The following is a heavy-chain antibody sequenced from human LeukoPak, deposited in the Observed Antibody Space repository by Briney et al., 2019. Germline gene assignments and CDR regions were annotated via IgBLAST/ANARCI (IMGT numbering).Heavy chain of an antibody. D-gene: IGHD1-1*01. CDR2: IYHSGST. V-gene: IGHV4-30-2*01. Sequence: PSETLSLTCTVSGGSISSGGYYWSWIRQPPGKGLEWIGYIYHSGSTYYNPSLKSRVTISVDRSKNQFSLKLSSVTAADTAVYYCAKTGVQLERRYFDYWGQGTLVTVSS. CDR3: AKTGVQLERRYFDY. CDR1: GGSISSGGYY. J-gene: IGHJ4*02.